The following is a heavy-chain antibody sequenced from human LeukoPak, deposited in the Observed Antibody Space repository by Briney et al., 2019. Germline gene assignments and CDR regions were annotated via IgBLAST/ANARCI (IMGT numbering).Heavy chain of an antibody. V-gene: IGHV3-23*01. Sequence: GGSLRLSCAASGFTFSTYAVNWVRQAPGKGLEWVSTISGSGDSTYYADSVKGRFTISRDNSKNTLYLQMNSLRAEDTAVYYCAKGDFGYSYGYLGYWGQGTLVTVSS. D-gene: IGHD5-18*01. J-gene: IGHJ4*02. CDR3: AKGDFGYSYGYLGY. CDR2: ISGSGDST. CDR1: GFTFSTYA.